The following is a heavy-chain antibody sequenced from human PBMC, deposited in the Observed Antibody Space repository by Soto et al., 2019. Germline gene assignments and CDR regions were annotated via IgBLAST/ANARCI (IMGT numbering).Heavy chain of an antibody. CDR2: LNPNGGFA. CDR1: GYTFTTYY. V-gene: IGHV1-46*01. D-gene: IGHD5-12*01. J-gene: IGHJ4*02. CDR3: ARAKRGWLQLLDY. Sequence: QVQLVQSGAEVKKPGASVKVSCKASGYTFTTYYMQWVRQAPGQGLEWMGILNPNGGFATYAQKFQGRVTMTRDTSTSTVFMELTSLKSEDTAVYYCARAKRGWLQLLDYWGQGTQVTVSS.